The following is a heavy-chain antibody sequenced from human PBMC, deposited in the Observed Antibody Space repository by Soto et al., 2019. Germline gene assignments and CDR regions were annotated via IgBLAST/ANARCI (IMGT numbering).Heavy chain of an antibody. CDR1: GGSISSGDYY. Sequence: LSLTCTVSGGSISSGDYYWSWIRQPPGKGLEWIGYIYYSGSTYYNPSLKSRVTISVDTSKNQFSLKLSSVTAADTAVYYCARDRGDPSERHYYGMDVWGQGTTVTVSS. D-gene: IGHD1-26*01. CDR3: ARDRGDPSERHYYGMDV. CDR2: IYYSGST. V-gene: IGHV4-30-4*01. J-gene: IGHJ6*02.